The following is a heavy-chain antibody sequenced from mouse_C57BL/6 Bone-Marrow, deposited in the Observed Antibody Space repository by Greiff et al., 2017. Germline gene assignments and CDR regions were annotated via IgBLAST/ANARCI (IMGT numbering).Heavy chain of an antibody. V-gene: IGHV1-81*01. CDR1: GYTFTSYG. Sequence: VKLQESGAELARPGASVKLSCKASGYTFTSYGISWVKQRTGQGLEWIGEIYPRSGNTYYNEKFKGKATLTAAKSSSTAYMELRSLASEDSDVYFCASYGYYGRGHWGQGTTLTVSS. CDR2: IYPRSGNT. D-gene: IGHD2-3*01. CDR3: ASYGYYGRGH. J-gene: IGHJ2*01.